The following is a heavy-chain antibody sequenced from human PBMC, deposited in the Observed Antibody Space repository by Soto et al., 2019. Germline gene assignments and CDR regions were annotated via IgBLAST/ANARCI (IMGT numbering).Heavy chain of an antibody. CDR1: GGSFSGYY. CDR2: INHSGST. Sequence: SETLSLTCAVYGGSFSGYYWSWIRQPPGKGLEWIAEINHSGSTNYNPSLKSRVTISVDTSKNQFSLKLRSVTAADTAVYYCARGSEWLRLPYYYYDMDVWGQGTTVT. D-gene: IGHD5-12*01. V-gene: IGHV4-34*01. J-gene: IGHJ6*02. CDR3: ARGSEWLRLPYYYYDMDV.